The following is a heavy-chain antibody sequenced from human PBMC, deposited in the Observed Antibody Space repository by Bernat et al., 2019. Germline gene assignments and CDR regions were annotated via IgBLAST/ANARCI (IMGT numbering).Heavy chain of an antibody. V-gene: IGHV3-74*01. CDR3: ARDGGNYWGWFDP. Sequence: EVQMLESGGGVVQPGGSLRLSCAASGFTFSSYWMHWVRQAPGKGLVWVSRINSDGSSTSYADSVKGRFTISRDNAKNTVYLQMNSLRAEDTAVYYCARDGGNYWGWFDPWGQGTLVTVSS. D-gene: IGHD1-26*01. CDR1: GFTFSSYW. CDR2: INSDGSST. J-gene: IGHJ5*02.